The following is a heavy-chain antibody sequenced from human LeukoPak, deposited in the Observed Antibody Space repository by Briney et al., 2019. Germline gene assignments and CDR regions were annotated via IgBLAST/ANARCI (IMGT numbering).Heavy chain of an antibody. V-gene: IGHV4-38-2*02. J-gene: IGHJ4*02. CDR2: IYHSGST. CDR3: AREDDYVWGSYRYTAWGY. D-gene: IGHD3-16*02. Sequence: SETLSLTCTVPGYSISSGYYWGWIRQPPGKGLEWIGSIYHSGSTYYNPSLKSRVTISVDTSKNQFSLKLSSVTAADTAVYYCAREDDYVWGSYRYTAWGYWGQGTLVTVSS. CDR1: GYSISSGYY.